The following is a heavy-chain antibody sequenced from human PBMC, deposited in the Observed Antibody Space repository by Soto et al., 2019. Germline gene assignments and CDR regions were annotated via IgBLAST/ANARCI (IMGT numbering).Heavy chain of an antibody. J-gene: IGHJ3*02. CDR3: AKEASYSSSWFRPGAFDI. CDR1: GFTFSSYA. Sequence: GGSLRLSCAASGFTFSSYAMSWVRQAPGKGLEWVSAISGSGGSTYYADSVKGRFTISRDNSKNTLYLQMNSLRAEGTAVYYFAKEASYSSSWFRPGAFDIWGQGTMVTVSS. D-gene: IGHD6-13*01. CDR2: ISGSGGST. V-gene: IGHV3-23*01.